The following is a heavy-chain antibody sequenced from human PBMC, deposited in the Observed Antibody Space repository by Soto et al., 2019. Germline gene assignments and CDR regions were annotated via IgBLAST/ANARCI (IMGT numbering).Heavy chain of an antibody. CDR1: GYTFTGDW. Sequence: QVQLVQSGAEVKKPGASMKVSCKASGYTFTGDWLHWVRQAPGQGLEWMGWINPNSGGTNYAQKFQGRVTMTRDTSISTAYMELSSLRSDDTAVYYCARDPIGGGAPYYLDYWGQGTLVIVSS. CDR3: ARDPIGGGAPYYLDY. CDR2: INPNSGGT. V-gene: IGHV1-2*02. D-gene: IGHD3-16*01. J-gene: IGHJ4*02.